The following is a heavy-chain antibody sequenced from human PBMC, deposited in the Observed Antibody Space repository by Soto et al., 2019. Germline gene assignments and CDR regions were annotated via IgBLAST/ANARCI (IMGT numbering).Heavy chain of an antibody. D-gene: IGHD1-1*01. CDR2: VSYAGST. J-gene: IGHJ5*02. Sequence: QLQLQESGPGLVKPSETLSLTCSVSGDSISTTSYYWGWVRQPPGKGLECIGSVSYAGSTYYTPAINSRVTIPVERSKNQFSLRLNSVTAADTAVYFCARHSIYSETGTNWFDPWGQGTLVTVSS. CDR3: ARHSIYSETGTNWFDP. V-gene: IGHV4-39*01. CDR1: GDSISTTSYY.